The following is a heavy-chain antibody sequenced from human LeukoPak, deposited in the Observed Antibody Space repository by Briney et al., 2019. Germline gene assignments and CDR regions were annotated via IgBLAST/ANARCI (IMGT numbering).Heavy chain of an antibody. V-gene: IGHV3-20*04. CDR2: INWSGGST. CDR3: ARAPITSPFYFDY. CDR1: GFAFDEHG. J-gene: IGHJ4*02. Sequence: GGSLRLSCTASGFAFDEHGMSWVRQVPGMGLEWVSGINWSGGSTGYADPLRGRFTISRDNAKNSLYLQMDSLRAEDTALYYCARAPITSPFYFDYWGQGTLVTVSS. D-gene: IGHD2-2*01.